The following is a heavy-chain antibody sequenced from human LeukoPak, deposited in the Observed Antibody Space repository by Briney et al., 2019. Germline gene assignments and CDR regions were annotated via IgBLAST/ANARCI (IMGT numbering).Heavy chain of an antibody. V-gene: IGHV4-34*01. Sequence: SETLSLTCAVYGGSFSGYYWSWIRQPPGKGLEWIGEINHSGSTNYNPSLKSRVTISVDTSKNQFSLKLSSVTAADTAVYYCARVGSSYSSSWYSDDYYYGMDVWGQGTTVTVSS. CDR3: ARVGSSYSSSWYSDDYYYGMDV. CDR2: INHSGST. CDR1: GGSFSGYY. D-gene: IGHD6-13*01. J-gene: IGHJ6*02.